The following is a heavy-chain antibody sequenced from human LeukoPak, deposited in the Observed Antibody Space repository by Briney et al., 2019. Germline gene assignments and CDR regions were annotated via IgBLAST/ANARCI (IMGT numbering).Heavy chain of an antibody. CDR2: LPVSSTYT. CDR3: ARGSYGSFDY. CDR1: GFTFSTYN. Sequence: GGSLRLSSAASGFTFSTYNMNWVRQAPGKGLEWVSSLPVSSTYTYYADSLKGRFTISRDTTKNSLYLQMNRLSPEDTAVYYCARGSYGSFDYWGQGTLVSVSS. V-gene: IGHV3-21*01. J-gene: IGHJ4*02. D-gene: IGHD5-18*01.